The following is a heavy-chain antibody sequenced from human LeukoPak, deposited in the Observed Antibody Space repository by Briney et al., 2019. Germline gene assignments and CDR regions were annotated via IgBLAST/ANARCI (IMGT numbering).Heavy chain of an antibody. CDR3: ARASSSGWNFQH. J-gene: IGHJ1*01. Sequence: GGSLRLSCAASGFTFTSYTMNWVRQAPGKGLEWVSSISSTSWYLYHADSLKGRFTTSRDNAKNSLYLQMNSLRAEDTAVYYCARASSSGWNFQHWGQGTLVTVSS. D-gene: IGHD6-19*01. V-gene: IGHV3-21*01. CDR1: GFTFTSYT. CDR2: ISSTSWYL.